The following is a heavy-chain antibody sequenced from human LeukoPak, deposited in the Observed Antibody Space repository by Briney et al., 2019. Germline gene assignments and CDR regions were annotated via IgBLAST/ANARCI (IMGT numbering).Heavy chain of an antibody. V-gene: IGHV5-51*01. J-gene: IGHJ4*02. CDR2: IYPGDSDT. D-gene: IGHD3-10*01. Sequence: GESLKISCKGSGYSFTSYWIGWVRQMPGKGLEWMGIIYPGDSDTRYSPSFQGQVTISADKSISTAYLQWSSLKASDTAMYYCARQAAYGSGSYYTPPADYWGQGTLVTVSS. CDR1: GYSFTSYW. CDR3: ARQAAYGSGSYYTPPADY.